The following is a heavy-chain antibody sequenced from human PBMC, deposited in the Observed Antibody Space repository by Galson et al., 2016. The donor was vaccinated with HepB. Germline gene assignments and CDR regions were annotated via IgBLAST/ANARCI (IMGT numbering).Heavy chain of an antibody. V-gene: IGHV3-21*01. Sequence: SLRLSCAASGFTFSSYTMHWVRRSPGKGLEWVSSISCSSTYIHYEDSVKGRFTISRDNAKNSLSLQMNSLRAEDTAVYYCARDTEDYRMDYWGQGTLVTVSS. CDR1: GFTFSSYT. D-gene: IGHD4-11*01. CDR3: ARDTEDYRMDY. J-gene: IGHJ4*02. CDR2: ISCSSTYI.